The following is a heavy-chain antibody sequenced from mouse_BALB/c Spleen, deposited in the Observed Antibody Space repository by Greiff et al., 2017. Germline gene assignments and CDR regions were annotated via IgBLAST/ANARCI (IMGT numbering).Heavy chain of an antibody. V-gene: IGHV14-3*02. CDR2: IDPANGNT. D-gene: IGHD2-4*01. J-gene: IGHJ1*01. CDR3: ARSKGTMITTEGYFDV. Sequence: EVQGVESGAELVKPGASVKLSCTASGFNIKDTYMHWVKQRPEQGLEWIGRIDPANGNTKYDPKFQGKATITADTSSNTAYLQLSSLTSEDTAVYYCARSKGTMITTEGYFDVWGAGTTVTVSS. CDR1: GFNIKDTY.